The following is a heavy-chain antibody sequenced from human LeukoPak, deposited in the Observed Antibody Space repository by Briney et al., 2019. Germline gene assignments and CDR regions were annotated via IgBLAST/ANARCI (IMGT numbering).Heavy chain of an antibody. CDR1: GYSFTTYW. CDR3: ARPIGFCSTTSCSED. D-gene: IGHD2-2*01. J-gene: IGHJ4*02. V-gene: IGHV5-51*01. Sequence: GESLKISCKGSGYSFTTYWIGWVRQMPGKGPEWMGTIYPGDSDTRYSPSFQGQVTISADKSISTAYLQWSSLKASDTAMYYCARPIGFCSTTSCSEDWGQGTLVTVSS. CDR2: IYPGDSDT.